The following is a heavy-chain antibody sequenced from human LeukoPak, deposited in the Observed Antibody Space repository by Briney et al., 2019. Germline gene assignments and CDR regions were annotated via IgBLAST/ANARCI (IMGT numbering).Heavy chain of an antibody. Sequence: SVKVSCKASGGTFSSYAISWVRQAPGQGLEWMGRIIPILGIANYAHKFQGRVTITADKSTSTAYTELSSLRSEDTAVYYCARAGDIVATDEEALDYWGQGTLVTVSS. J-gene: IGHJ4*02. V-gene: IGHV1-69*04. D-gene: IGHD5-12*01. CDR2: IIPILGIA. CDR3: ARAGDIVATDEEALDY. CDR1: GGTFSSYA.